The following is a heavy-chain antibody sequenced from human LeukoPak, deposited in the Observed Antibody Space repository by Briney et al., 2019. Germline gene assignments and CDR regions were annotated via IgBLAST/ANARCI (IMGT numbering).Heavy chain of an antibody. Sequence: SETLSLTCTVSGGSISSSSYYWGWIRQPPGKGLEWIGSIYYSGSTYYNASLKSRVTISVDTSKNQFSLKLSSVTAADTAVYYCARALGDYVWGSYRYTSQNSCFGYWGQGTLDTVSS. D-gene: IGHD3-16*02. CDR1: GGSISSSSYY. J-gene: IGHJ4*02. CDR3: ARALGDYVWGSYRYTSQNSCFGY. V-gene: IGHV4-39*01. CDR2: IYYSGST.